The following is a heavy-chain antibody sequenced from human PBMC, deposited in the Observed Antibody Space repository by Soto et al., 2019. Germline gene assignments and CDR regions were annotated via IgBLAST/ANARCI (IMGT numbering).Heavy chain of an antibody. D-gene: IGHD1-1*01. CDR2: INDNGRTT. CDR1: GFTFSSYA. Sequence: PGGSLRLSCAASGFTFSSYAMSWVRQTPGKGLEWVSLINDNGRTTYYADSVKGRLTISRDNSKNTLYLQLNSPRAEDTAVYYCTAGTISDWYTFWGQGTLVTVSS. V-gene: IGHV3-23*01. CDR3: TAGTISDWYTF. J-gene: IGHJ4*02.